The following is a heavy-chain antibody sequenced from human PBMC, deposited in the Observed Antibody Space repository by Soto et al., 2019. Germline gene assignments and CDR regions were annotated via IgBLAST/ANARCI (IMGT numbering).Heavy chain of an antibody. D-gene: IGHD3-9*01. Sequence: QLQLQESGPGLVKPSETLSLTCSVSGDSINSDNYYWGWIRQPPGKGLEWIGSIYYRGNTYYNPSIKTPVTQSPEKPKSQFSLKLNSVTAPVSAVYCCARLEGLATISYYFGYWGQGTLVTVSS. V-gene: IGHV4-39*01. CDR2: IYYRGNT. CDR1: GDSINSDNYY. J-gene: IGHJ4*02. CDR3: ARLEGLATISYYFGY.